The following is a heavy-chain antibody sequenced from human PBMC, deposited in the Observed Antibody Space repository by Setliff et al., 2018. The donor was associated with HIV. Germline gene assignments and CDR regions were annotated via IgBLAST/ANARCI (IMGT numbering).Heavy chain of an antibody. CDR1: GFTVSNAW. CDR2: IKSKTDGGRT. CDR3: TTVGPNAYEFDY. Sequence: GGSLRLSCAVSGFTVSNAWMTWVRQTPGKGLEWVGRIKSKTDGGRTDYAIPVKGRFTISRDDSKNSLYLQMNSLKTEDTAVYYCTTVGPNAYEFDYWGQGTLVTVSS. J-gene: IGHJ4*02. D-gene: IGHD2-8*01. V-gene: IGHV3-15*01.